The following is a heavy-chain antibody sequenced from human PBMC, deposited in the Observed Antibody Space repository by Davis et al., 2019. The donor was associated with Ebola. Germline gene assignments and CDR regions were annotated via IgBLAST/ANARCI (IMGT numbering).Heavy chain of an antibody. Sequence: SETLSLTCAVSGDSISSSNWWSWVRQSPGKGLVWIGEVYHGGTTNYNPSLKSRVTMSVDKSKNQFSLKLNSVTAADTAVYYCARGGVVVTAFSFDYWGQGTLVTVSS. J-gene: IGHJ4*02. CDR2: VYHGGTT. D-gene: IGHD2-21*02. CDR1: GDSISSSNW. V-gene: IGHV4-4*02. CDR3: ARGGVVVTAFSFDY.